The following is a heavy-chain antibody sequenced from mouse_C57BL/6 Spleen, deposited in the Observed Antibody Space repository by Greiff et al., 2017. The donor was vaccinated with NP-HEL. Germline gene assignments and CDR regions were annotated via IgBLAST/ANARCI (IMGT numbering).Heavy chain of an antibody. CDR2: IWTGGGT. D-gene: IGHD1-1*01. CDR1: GFSLTSYA. J-gene: IGHJ2*01. Sequence: VQGVESGPGLVAPSQSLSITCTVSGFSLTSYAISWVRQPPGKGLEWLGVIWTGGGTNYNSALKSRLSISKDNSKSQVFLKMNSLQTDDTARYYCARNHYYGSNSPFDYWGQGTTLTVSS. CDR3: ARNHYYGSNSPFDY. V-gene: IGHV2-9-1*01.